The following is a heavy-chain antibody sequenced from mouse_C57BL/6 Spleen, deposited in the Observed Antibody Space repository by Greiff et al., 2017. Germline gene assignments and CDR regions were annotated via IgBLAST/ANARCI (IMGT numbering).Heavy chain of an antibody. CDR3: ARKAYHYYGSSYGYFDV. J-gene: IGHJ1*03. Sequence: QVQLQQSGAELVKPGASVKMSCKASGYTFTTYPIEWMKQNHGKSLEWIGNFHPYNDDTKYNEKFKGKATLTVDTSSSTAYMQLSSLTSEDSAVYYCARKAYHYYGSSYGYFDVWGTGTTVTVSS. CDR2: FHPYNDDT. V-gene: IGHV1-47*01. CDR1: GYTFTTYP. D-gene: IGHD1-1*01.